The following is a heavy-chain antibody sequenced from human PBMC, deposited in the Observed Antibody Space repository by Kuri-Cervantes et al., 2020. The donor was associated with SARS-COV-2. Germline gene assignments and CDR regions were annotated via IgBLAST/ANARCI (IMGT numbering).Heavy chain of an antibody. D-gene: IGHD4-17*01. V-gene: IGHV3-23*01. CDR1: GFTFSSYA. CDR2: ISGSGGST. J-gene: IGHJ4*02. Sequence: GESQKISCAASGFTFSSYAMSWVRQAPGKGLEWVSAISGSGGSTYYADSVKGRFTISRDNSKNTLYLQMNSLRAEDTAVYYCAKLGSRRHYEDWGQGTLVTVSS. CDR3: AKLGSRRHYED.